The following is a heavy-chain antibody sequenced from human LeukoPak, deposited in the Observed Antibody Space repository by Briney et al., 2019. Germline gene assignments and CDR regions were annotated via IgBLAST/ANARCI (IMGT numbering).Heavy chain of an antibody. V-gene: IGHV3-74*01. D-gene: IGHD5-12*01. CDR2: INSDGSST. Sequence: GGSLRLSCAASGFTFSSYWMDWVRQAPGKGLVWVSRINSDGSSTSYADSVKGRCTISRDNAKDTLYLQMNSLRADDTAVYYCARDLGYSGYDFFPNYYYYYMDVWGKGTTVTVSS. J-gene: IGHJ6*03. CDR1: GFTFSSYW. CDR3: ARDLGYSGYDFFPNYYYYYMDV.